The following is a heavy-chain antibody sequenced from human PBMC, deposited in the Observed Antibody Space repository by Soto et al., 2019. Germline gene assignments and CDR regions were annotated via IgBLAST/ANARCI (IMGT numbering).Heavy chain of an antibody. V-gene: IGHV4-59*01. CDR3: ARGGYGMDV. J-gene: IGHJ6*02. CDR1: GGFSSSYY. Sequence: SETLSLTCTVSGGFSSSYYCSWIRQPPGKGLELIGYIYYSGSTKYNPSLKSRVTISIDTSKNQFSLKLSSVTAADTAVYYCARGGYGMDVWGQGTTVTVSS. CDR2: IYYSGST.